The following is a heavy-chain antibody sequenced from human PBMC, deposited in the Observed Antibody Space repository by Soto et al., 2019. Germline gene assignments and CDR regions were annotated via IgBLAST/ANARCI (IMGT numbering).Heavy chain of an antibody. D-gene: IGHD3-10*01. Sequence: SETLSLTCTVSGASISSYYWNWIRQSPGKGLEWIGHIYYNGNTKYNPFLESRLTISVDTSKNQFSLELNSVTAADTAVYFCASSSFLRSGDLFHGLDVWGQGTTVTVSS. CDR1: GASISSYY. CDR3: ASSSFLRSGDLFHGLDV. V-gene: IGHV4-59*01. CDR2: IYYNGNT. J-gene: IGHJ6*02.